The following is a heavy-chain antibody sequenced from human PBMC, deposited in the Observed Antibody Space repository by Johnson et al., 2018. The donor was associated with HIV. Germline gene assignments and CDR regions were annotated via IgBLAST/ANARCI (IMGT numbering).Heavy chain of an antibody. CDR3: ARDPHIVVVTAIDAFDI. CDR2: IYSGGST. V-gene: IGHV3-66*01. CDR1: GFSFSNYA. J-gene: IGHJ3*02. D-gene: IGHD2-21*02. Sequence: VQLVESGGGVVQPGRSLRLSCAASGFSFSNYAMDWVRQAPGKGLEWVSVIYSGGSTDYADSVKGRFTISRDNSKNTLYLQMNSLRAEDTAVYYCARDPHIVVVTAIDAFDIWGQGTMVTVSS.